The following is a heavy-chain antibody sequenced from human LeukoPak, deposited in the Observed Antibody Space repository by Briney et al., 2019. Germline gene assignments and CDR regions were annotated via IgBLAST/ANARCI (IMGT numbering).Heavy chain of an antibody. CDR1: GFTFSSYG. CDR2: ISYDGSNK. V-gene: IGHV3-30*03. D-gene: IGHD3-10*01. Sequence: GGSLRLSCAASGFTFSSYGMHWVRQAPGKGLEWVAVISYDGSNKYYADSVKGRFTISRDNSKNTLYLQMNSLRAEDTAVYYCARTGGSFYFYYYMDVWGKGTRSPSP. CDR3: ARTGGSFYFYYYMDV. J-gene: IGHJ6*03.